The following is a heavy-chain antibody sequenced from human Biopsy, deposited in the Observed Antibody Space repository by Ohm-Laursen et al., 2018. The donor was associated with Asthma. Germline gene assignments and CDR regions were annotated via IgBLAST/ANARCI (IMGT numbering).Heavy chain of an antibody. J-gene: IGHJ5*02. CDR3: ARDRYGDYVGWFDP. Sequence: SLRLSCAASGFTFSSYGMHWVRQAPGKGLEWVSSISSSSSYIYYADSVKGRFTISRDNAKNSLYLQMNSLRAEDTAVYYCARDRYGDYVGWFDPWGQGTLVTVPS. D-gene: IGHD4-17*01. V-gene: IGHV3-21*01. CDR1: GFTFSSYG. CDR2: ISSSSSYI.